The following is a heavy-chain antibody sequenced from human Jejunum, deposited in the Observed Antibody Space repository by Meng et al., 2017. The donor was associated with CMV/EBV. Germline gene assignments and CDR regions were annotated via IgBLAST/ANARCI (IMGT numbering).Heavy chain of an antibody. CDR2: INAGSGNS. CDR1: YTFTDYA. J-gene: IGHJ4*02. CDR3: ARVYCSSTSCQYYFDY. Sequence: YTFTDYAIHWARQAPGQSFEWMGWINAGSGNSQYSQKFQGRVTITRYTSANTAYMELSSLTSEDTAVYYCARVYCSSTSCQYYFDYWGQGTLVTVSS. V-gene: IGHV1-3*01. D-gene: IGHD2-2*01.